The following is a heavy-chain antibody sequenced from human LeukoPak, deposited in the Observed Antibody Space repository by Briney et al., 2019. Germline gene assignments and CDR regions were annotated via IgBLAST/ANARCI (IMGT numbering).Heavy chain of an antibody. D-gene: IGHD6-19*01. CDR1: GYTFTSYD. CDR3: ARGSSGWPYQDAFDI. V-gene: IGHV1-8*01. CDR2: RNPNSGNT. J-gene: IGHJ3*02. Sequence: ASVKVSCKASGYTFTSYDINWGRQATGQGLEWMGWRNPNSGNTGYAQRFQGRLTMPRNTSISTAYMELSSLRSEDTAVYYCARGSSGWPYQDAFDIWGQGTMVTVSS.